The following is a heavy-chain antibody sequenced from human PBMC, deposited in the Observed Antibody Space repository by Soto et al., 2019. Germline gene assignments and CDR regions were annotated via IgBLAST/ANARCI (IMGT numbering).Heavy chain of an antibody. V-gene: IGHV1-18*01. J-gene: IGHJ4*02. CDR3: AREWNYLDY. CDR2: ISTYSGNT. D-gene: IGHD5-12*01. CDR1: GYTFTTFG. Sequence: QVQLVQSGAEVKKPGASVKVSCKASGYTFTTFGISWVRQAPGQGLEWMGWISTYSGNTKSAQKVQDRLSMTIDTSTRPAYMELRSLTYDDTAVYYYAREWNYLDYWGQGTLVTVSS.